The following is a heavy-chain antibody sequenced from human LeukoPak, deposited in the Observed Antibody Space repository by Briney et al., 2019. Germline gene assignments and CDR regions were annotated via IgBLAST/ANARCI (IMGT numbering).Heavy chain of an antibody. D-gene: IGHD4-17*01. CDR3: ARVPTVTFFDY. CDR1: GGSISSSSYY. V-gene: IGHV4-39*01. J-gene: IGHJ4*02. Sequence: SETLSLTCTVSGGSISSSSYYWGWIRQPPGKGLEWIGSIYYSASTYYNPSLKSRVTISVDTSKNQFSLKLSSVTAADTAAYYCARVPTVTFFDYWGQGTLVTVSS. CDR2: IYYSAST.